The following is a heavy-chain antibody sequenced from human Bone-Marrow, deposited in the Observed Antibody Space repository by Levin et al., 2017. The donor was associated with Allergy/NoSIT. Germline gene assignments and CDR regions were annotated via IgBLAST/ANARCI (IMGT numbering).Heavy chain of an antibody. Sequence: SVKVSCKASGGTFSSYAISWVRQAPGQGLEWMGGIIPIFGTANYAQKFQGRVTITADESTSTAYMELSSLRSEDTAVYYCAGLRFVTAMVTTYYYYGMDVWGQGTTVTVSS. CDR2: IIPIFGTA. CDR1: GGTFSSYA. J-gene: IGHJ6*02. CDR3: AGLRFVTAMVTTYYYYGMDV. V-gene: IGHV1-69*13. D-gene: IGHD5-18*01.